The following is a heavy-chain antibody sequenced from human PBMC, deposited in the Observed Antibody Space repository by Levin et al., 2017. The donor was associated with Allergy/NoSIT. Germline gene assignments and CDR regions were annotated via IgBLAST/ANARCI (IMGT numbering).Heavy chain of an antibody. CDR1: GGTFSSYA. J-gene: IGHJ6*02. V-gene: IGHV1-69*13. CDR3: ARTNVAIAVAGLYGMDV. Sequence: SVKVSCKASGGTFSSYAISWVRQAPGQGLEWMGGIIPIFGTANYAQKFQGRVTITADESTSTAYMELSSLRSEDTAVYYCARTNVAIAVAGLYGMDVWGQGTTVTVSS. CDR2: IIPIFGTA. D-gene: IGHD6-19*01.